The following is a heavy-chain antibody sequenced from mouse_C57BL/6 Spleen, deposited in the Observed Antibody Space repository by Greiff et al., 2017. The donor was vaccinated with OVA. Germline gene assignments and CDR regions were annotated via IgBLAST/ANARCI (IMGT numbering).Heavy chain of an antibody. CDR2: IYPGDGDT. CDR1: GYAFSSSW. J-gene: IGHJ2*01. D-gene: IGHD3-3*01. Sequence: VQLQQSGPELVKPGASVKISCKASGYAFSSSWMNWVKQRPGQGLEWIGRIYPGDGDTNYNGKFKGKATLTADKSSSTAYMQLSSLTSEDSAVYFCATTARGYFDYWGQGTTLTVSS. CDR3: ATTARGYFDY. V-gene: IGHV1-82*01.